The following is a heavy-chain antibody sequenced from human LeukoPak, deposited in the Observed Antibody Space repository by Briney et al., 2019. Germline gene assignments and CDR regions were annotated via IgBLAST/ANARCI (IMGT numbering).Heavy chain of an antibody. D-gene: IGHD3-10*01. CDR1: GGSISSGGYY. J-gene: IGHJ4*02. V-gene: IGHV4-31*03. Sequence: SETLSLTCTVSGGSISSGGYYWSWIRQHPGKGLEWIGYIYYSGSTYYNPSLKSRVTISVDTSKNQFSLKLSSVTAADTAVYYCARVAQNYYGSGSSTFDYWGQGPWSPSPQ. CDR2: IYYSGST. CDR3: ARVAQNYYGSGSSTFDY.